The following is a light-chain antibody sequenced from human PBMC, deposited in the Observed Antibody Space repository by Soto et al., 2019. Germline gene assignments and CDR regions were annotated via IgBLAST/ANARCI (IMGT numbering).Light chain of an antibody. Sequence: IQMTQSPASVSASVGDRVTITCRASQGLNTWLAWYQQKPGQAPKLLIHAASSLQSGVPSRLCGSGYGTDFTLTISSLQPEDFATYYCQQANTLPPTFGPGTKVDIK. V-gene: IGKV1D-12*01. CDR2: AAS. CDR1: QGLNTW. J-gene: IGKJ3*01. CDR3: QQANTLPPT.